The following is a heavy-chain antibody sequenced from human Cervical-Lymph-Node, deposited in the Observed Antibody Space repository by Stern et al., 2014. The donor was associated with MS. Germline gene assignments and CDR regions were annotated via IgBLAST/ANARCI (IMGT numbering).Heavy chain of an antibody. J-gene: IGHJ4*02. D-gene: IGHD1-14*01. CDR3: ARAGSRFWYIGGTFDF. Sequence: VQLVQSGAEVKKPGASVNVSCEASGYTFTDSGITWVRQAPGQGLEWVGWISTYSGKTYYAQKVQGRVTLTTDSSTRTAYMELRNLRFDDTAVYYCARAGSRFWYIGGTFDFWGQGTLVTVSS. CDR2: ISTYSGKT. CDR1: GYTFTDSG. V-gene: IGHV1-18*01.